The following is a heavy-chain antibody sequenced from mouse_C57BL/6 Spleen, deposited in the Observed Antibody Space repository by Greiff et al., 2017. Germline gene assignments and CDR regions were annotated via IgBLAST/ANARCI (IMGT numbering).Heavy chain of an antibody. J-gene: IGHJ1*03. V-gene: IGHV1-61*01. D-gene: IGHD1-1*02. Sequence: VQLQQPGAELVRPGSSVKLSCKASGYTFTSYWMDWVKQRPGQGLEWIGNIYPSDSETHYNQKFKDKATLTVDKSSSTAYMQLSSLTSEDSAVYYCGRMGVDWYFEVWGTGPTVTVSS. CDR1: GYTFTSYW. CDR2: IYPSDSET. CDR3: GRMGVDWYFEV.